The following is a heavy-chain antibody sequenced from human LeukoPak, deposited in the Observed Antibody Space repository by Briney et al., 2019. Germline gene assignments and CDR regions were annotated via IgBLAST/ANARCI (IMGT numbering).Heavy chain of an antibody. V-gene: IGHV3-48*03. CDR1: GFTFSSYE. D-gene: IGHD3-3*02. CDR3: ARDLAELPADVYYYYGMDV. CDR2: ISSSGSTI. Sequence: PGGFLRLSCAASGFTFSSYEMNWVRQAPGKGLEWVSYISSSGSTIYYADSVKGRFTISRDNAKNSLYLQMNSLRAEDTAVYYCARDLAELPADVYYYYGMDVWGQGTTVTVSS. J-gene: IGHJ6*02.